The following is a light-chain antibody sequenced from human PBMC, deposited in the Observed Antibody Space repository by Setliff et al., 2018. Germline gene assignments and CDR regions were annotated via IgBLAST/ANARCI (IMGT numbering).Light chain of an antibody. V-gene: IGLV2-11*01. CDR3: CSYADTYISV. Sequence: QSALAQPRSVSGSPGQSVTISCTGTSSDVGRYNFVSWYQQHPGKAPKLIIYDVTKRPPGVPDRFSGSKSGNTASLTISGLQAEDEADYSCCSYADTYISVFGTGTKVTV. CDR1: SSDVGRYNF. J-gene: IGLJ1*01. CDR2: DVT.